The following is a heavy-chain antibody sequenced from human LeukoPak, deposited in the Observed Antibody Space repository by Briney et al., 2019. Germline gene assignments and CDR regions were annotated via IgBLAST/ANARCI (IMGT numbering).Heavy chain of an antibody. CDR1: GGSISPFY. D-gene: IGHD2-8*02. J-gene: IGHJ4*02. V-gene: IGHV4-59*01. CDR3: ARGPYYTGSGFDY. Sequence: SETLSLTCTVSGGSISPFYWSWIRQPPGKGLEFIGCIYNTENSHYNPSLRGRVTLSVDMSKNQFSLNLSSVTAADTAVYYCARGPYYTGSGFDYWGQGTLVTASS. CDR2: IYNTENS.